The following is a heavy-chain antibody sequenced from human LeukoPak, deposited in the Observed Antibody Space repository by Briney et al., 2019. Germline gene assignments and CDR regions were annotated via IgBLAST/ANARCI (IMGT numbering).Heavy chain of an antibody. Sequence: GGSLRLSCAASGFTFSNYAMRWVRQAPGKGLEWVSAISGSGGSTYYADSVKGRLTISRDNSKNTLYLQMNSLRAEDTALYYCAKDVGSWSRGAFDYWGQGTLVTASS. CDR2: ISGSGGST. J-gene: IGHJ4*02. V-gene: IGHV3-23*01. CDR1: GFTFSNYA. D-gene: IGHD6-13*01. CDR3: AKDVGSWSRGAFDY.